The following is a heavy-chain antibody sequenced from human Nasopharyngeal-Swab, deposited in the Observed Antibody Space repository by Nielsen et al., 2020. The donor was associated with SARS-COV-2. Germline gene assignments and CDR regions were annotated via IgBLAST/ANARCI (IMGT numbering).Heavy chain of an antibody. CDR1: GDSVSRGRYY. D-gene: IGHD2/OR15-2a*01. V-gene: IGHV4-61*01. CDR3: ARLNNDAFDI. CDR2: IYNSGST. Sequence: SETLSLTCTVSGDSVSRGRYYWSWIRQPPGKEVEWIGYIYNSGSTNYNPSLKSRVSISADTSKNQFSLKLSPVTAADTAVYYCARLNNDAFDIWGQGTMVTVSS. J-gene: IGHJ3*02.